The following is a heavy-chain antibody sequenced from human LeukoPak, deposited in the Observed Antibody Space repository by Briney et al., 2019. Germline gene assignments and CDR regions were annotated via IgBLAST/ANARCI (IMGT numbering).Heavy chain of an antibody. CDR1: GFTFSSYS. CDR3: ARVPLAAADHYFDY. CDR2: ISSSSSYI. Sequence: AGGSLRLSCAASGFTFSSYSMNWVRQAPGKGLEWVSSISSSSSYIYYADSVKGRFTNSRDNAKNSLYLQMNSLRAEDTAVYYCARVPLAAADHYFDYWGQGTLVTVSS. V-gene: IGHV3-21*01. D-gene: IGHD6-13*01. J-gene: IGHJ4*02.